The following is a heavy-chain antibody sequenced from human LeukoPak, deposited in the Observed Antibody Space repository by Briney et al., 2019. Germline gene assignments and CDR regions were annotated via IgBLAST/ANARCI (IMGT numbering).Heavy chain of an antibody. D-gene: IGHD3-22*01. J-gene: IGHJ4*02. CDR1: GFTFSNYG. V-gene: IGHV3-30*02. CDR3: AKGFSYDSALDY. Sequence: GGSLRLSCAASGFTFSNYGMRWVRQAPGKGLEWVAFIRYDGINKYYADSVKGRFTISRDNSKNTLYLQMNSLRAEDTAVYYCAKGFSYDSALDYWGQGTLVTVSS. CDR2: IRYDGINK.